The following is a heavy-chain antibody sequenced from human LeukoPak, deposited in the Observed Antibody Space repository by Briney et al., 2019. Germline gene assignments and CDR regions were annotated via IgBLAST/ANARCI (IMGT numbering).Heavy chain of an antibody. V-gene: IGHV4-59*12. D-gene: IGHD5-12*01. Sequence: PSETLSLTCAVSGASINDFYWTWIRQPPGKGLEWIGYVYYGGSTNYNPSLKSRVTISVDTSKNQFSLKLSSVTAADTAVYYCARGGWSGYDPVDYWGQGTLVTVSS. J-gene: IGHJ4*02. CDR2: VYYGGST. CDR1: GASINDFY. CDR3: ARGGWSGYDPVDY.